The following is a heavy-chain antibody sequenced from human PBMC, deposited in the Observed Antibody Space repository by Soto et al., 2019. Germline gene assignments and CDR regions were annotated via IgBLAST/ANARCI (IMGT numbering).Heavy chain of an antibody. CDR1: GGSISSYY. V-gene: IGHV4-59*08. CDR3: ARHQNDYIWGSYRPSDYYMDV. CDR2: IYYSGST. D-gene: IGHD3-16*02. J-gene: IGHJ6*03. Sequence: QVQLQESGPGLVKPSETLSLTCTVSGGSISSYYWSWIRQPPGKGLEWIGYIYYSGSTNYNPSLKSRVTISVNTSKNQFSLKLSSVTAADTAVYYCARHQNDYIWGSYRPSDYYMDVWGKGTTVTVSS.